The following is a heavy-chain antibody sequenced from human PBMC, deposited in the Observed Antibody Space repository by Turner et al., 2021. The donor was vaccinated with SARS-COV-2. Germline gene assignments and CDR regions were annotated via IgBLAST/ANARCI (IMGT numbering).Heavy chain of an antibody. J-gene: IGHJ6*02. CDR2: IYYSGSA. CDR3: ARLMDTAMDYYGTDV. D-gene: IGHD5-18*01. Sequence: QLQLQESGPGLVKPSATLSLTCTVPGGSISSSSYYWGWVRQPPGKGLGWIGNIYYSGSAYYNPSLKSRVTISVDPSKNQFSLKLTSVTAADTAVYYCARLMDTAMDYYGTDVWGQGTTVTVSS. V-gene: IGHV4-39*01. CDR1: GGSISSSSYY.